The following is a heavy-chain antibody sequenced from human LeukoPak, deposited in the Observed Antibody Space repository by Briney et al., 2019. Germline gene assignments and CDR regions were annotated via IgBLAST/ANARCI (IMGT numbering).Heavy chain of an antibody. CDR2: ISGSGGST. CDR1: GFTFSSYA. Sequence: GGSLRLSCAASGFTFSSYAMSWVRQAPGKGLEWVSAISGSGGSTYYADSVKGRFTISRDNSKNTLYLQMYSLRAEDTAVYYCALQGQQLGWFDPWGQGTLVTVSS. D-gene: IGHD6-13*01. CDR3: ALQGQQLGWFDP. J-gene: IGHJ5*02. V-gene: IGHV3-23*01.